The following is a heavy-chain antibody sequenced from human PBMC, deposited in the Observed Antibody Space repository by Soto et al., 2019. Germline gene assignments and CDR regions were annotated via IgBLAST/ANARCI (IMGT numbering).Heavy chain of an antibody. CDR2: IYSSGST. D-gene: IGHD3-10*01. V-gene: IGHV4-59*08. CDR1: GGSISNSY. J-gene: IGHJ1*01. Sequence: SETLSLTCTVSGGSISNSYWSWIRQSPEKGLEWIGYIYSSGSTNYNPSLNSRVTISVDTSKNQFSLKLSSLSAADTAVFYCASHYYNRASFQHWGQGTLVTVSS. CDR3: ASHYYNRASFQH.